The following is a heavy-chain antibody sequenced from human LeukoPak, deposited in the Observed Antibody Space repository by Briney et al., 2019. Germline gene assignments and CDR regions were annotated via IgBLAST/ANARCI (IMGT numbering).Heavy chain of an antibody. Sequence: ETLSLTCTVSGGSISSSSYYWGWIRQPPGKGLEWIGSIYYSGSTYNERTLKSRVTISVTTSENQFSLKLSSVTAADAAVYYCADSSSWTGYWGQGTLVTVSS. V-gene: IGHV4-39*07. CDR1: GGSISSSSYY. D-gene: IGHD6-13*01. J-gene: IGHJ4*02. CDR3: ADSSSWTGY. CDR2: IYYSGST.